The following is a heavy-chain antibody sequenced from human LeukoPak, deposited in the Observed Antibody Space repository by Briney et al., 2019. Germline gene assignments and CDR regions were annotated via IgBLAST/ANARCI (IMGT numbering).Heavy chain of an antibody. CDR2: IPNSGTT. CDR1: GDSVTSGGYF. D-gene: IGHD2-21*02. Sequence: SETLSLTCTVSGDSVTSGGYFWTWVRQHPGKGLEWIGYIPNSGTTSYNPSVKSRVSISVDISNNQFSLRLSSVTAADTAVYYCARDVVVTSSPDAFDIWGQGTMVTVS. J-gene: IGHJ3*02. CDR3: ARDVVVTSSPDAFDI. V-gene: IGHV4-31*03.